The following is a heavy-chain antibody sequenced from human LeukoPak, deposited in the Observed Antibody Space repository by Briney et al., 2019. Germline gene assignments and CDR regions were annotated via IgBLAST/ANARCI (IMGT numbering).Heavy chain of an antibody. Sequence: SETLSLTCSVSGHSISTDYYWGWIRQAPGKGREWIGIINHRGSTNYNPSLKSRVTISPDTSKNQFSLKLSSVTAADTAVYYCARVGDTSGYYQHFDYWGQGTLVTVSS. CDR1: GHSISTDYY. V-gene: IGHV4-38-2*02. D-gene: IGHD3-22*01. CDR2: INHRGST. J-gene: IGHJ4*01. CDR3: ARVGDTSGYYQHFDY.